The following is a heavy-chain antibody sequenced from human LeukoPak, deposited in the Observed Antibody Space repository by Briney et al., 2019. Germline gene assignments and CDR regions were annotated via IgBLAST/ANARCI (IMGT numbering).Heavy chain of an antibody. CDR2: INHSGST. D-gene: IGHD6-19*01. V-gene: IGHV4-34*01. CDR3: ARKGGSSGWYTPYHFDY. CDR1: GGSFSGYY. Sequence: SETLSLTCAVYGGSFSGYYWSWIRQPPGKGLEWIGEINHSGSTNYNPSLKSRVTISVDTSKNQFSLKLSSVTAADTAVYYCARKGGSSGWYTPYHFDYWGQGTLVTVAS. J-gene: IGHJ4*02.